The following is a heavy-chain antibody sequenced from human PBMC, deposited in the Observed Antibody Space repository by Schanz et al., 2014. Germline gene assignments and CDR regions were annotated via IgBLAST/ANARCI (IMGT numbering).Heavy chain of an antibody. CDR1: GFSFSDYH. CDR3: ARVELSVYYYAMDV. J-gene: IGHJ6*02. CDR2: ISGNSIYT. Sequence: QVHLVESGGGLVKPGGSLRLSCVASGFSFSDYHMTWIRQAPGKGLEWISYISGNSIYTKNADSVKGRFTISRDNAKNSLYLQMNSLRAEDAAVYYCARVELSVYYYAMDVWGQGTTVTVSS. V-gene: IGHV3-11*06. D-gene: IGHD2-15*01.